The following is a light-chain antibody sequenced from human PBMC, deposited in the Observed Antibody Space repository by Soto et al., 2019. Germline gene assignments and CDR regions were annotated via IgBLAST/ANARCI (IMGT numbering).Light chain of an antibody. CDR2: GAS. V-gene: IGKV3-15*01. CDR3: HQYNMWPPLI. Sequence: IVMTQSPATLSVSPGESATLSCRASQSVRSNLAWYQQKPGQAPRLLIYGASTRATGIPARFSGSGSGTEFTLTISSLQSEDFAVYYCHQYNMWPPLIFGGGTKVDIK. CDR1: QSVRSN. J-gene: IGKJ4*01.